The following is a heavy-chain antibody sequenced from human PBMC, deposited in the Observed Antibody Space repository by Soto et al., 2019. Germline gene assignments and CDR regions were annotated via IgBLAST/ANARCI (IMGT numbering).Heavy chain of an antibody. CDR2: IIPIFGTA. D-gene: IGHD2-2*01. CDR3: ARTLQLLFPDDCLGMDA. CDR1: GGTFSSYA. V-gene: IGHV1-69*13. J-gene: IGHJ6*02. Sequence: SGKVSRKASGGTFSSYAIIWVRQAPGQGLEWMGGIIPIFGTANYAQKFQGRVTITAYESTSTAYMELSSLRSEDTAVDYCARTLQLLFPDDCLGMDAWGQGT.